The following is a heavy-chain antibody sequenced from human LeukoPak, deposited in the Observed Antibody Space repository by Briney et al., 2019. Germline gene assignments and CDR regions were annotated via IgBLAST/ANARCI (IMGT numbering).Heavy chain of an antibody. D-gene: IGHD6-19*01. Sequence: PGGSLRLSCAASGFTFSSYEMNWVRQAPGKGLEWVSYISSSGSTIYYADSVKGRFTISRDNAKNSLYLQMNSLRAEDTAVYYCAKDPYSSPYYGPGYLGQGTLVTVSS. CDR1: GFTFSSYE. CDR2: ISSSGSTI. J-gene: IGHJ4*02. V-gene: IGHV3-48*03. CDR3: AKDPYSSPYYGPGY.